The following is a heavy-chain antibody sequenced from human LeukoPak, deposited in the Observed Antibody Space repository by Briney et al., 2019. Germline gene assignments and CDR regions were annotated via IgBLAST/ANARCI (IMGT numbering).Heavy chain of an antibody. D-gene: IGHD6-6*01. V-gene: IGHV3-21*01. CDR2: ISSSSSYI. CDR1: GFTFSSYS. Sequence: GGSLRLSCAASGFTFSSYSMNWVRQAPGKGLEWVSSISSSSSYIYYADSVKGRFTISRDNAKNSLYLQMNSLRAEDTAVYYCARDWGSSSSSFDYWGKGPLVPVSS. CDR3: ARDWGSSSSSFDY. J-gene: IGHJ4*02.